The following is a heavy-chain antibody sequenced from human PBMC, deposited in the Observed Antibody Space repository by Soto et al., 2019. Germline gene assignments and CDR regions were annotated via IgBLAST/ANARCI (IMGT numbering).Heavy chain of an antibody. CDR1: DSSISCYY. V-gene: IGHV4-59*08. Sequence: SETLSLTFTVSDSSISCYYWRWIRQPPAKGLECIGYIYYNGNTNYNPSLKSLVTISVDTSKNQFTLNLNSLTAADTSVYYCARQATRSYDNWGQETLVTISS. CDR3: ARQATRSYDN. J-gene: IGHJ4*02. CDR2: IYYNGNT.